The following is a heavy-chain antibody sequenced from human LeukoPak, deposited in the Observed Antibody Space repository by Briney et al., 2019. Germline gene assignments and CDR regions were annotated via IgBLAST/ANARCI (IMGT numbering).Heavy chain of an antibody. V-gene: IGHV3-7*01. CDR3: ARDSSPFWRGYSSFDY. D-gene: IGHD3-3*01. CDR1: GFTFSSYW. Sequence: PGGSLRLSCAASGFTFSSYWMSWVRQDPGKGLEWVANIKQDGSEKYYVASVKGRFTISRDNAKNSLYLQMNSLRAEDTAVYYCARDSSPFWRGYSSFDYWGQGTLVTVSS. J-gene: IGHJ4*02. CDR2: IKQDGSEK.